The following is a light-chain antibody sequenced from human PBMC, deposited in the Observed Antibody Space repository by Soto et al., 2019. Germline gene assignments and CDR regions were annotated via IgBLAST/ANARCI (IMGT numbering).Light chain of an antibody. CDR2: DAS. CDR1: QIVSSSY. J-gene: IGKJ1*01. V-gene: IGKV3-20*01. CDR3: QQYGSSPRT. Sequence: EIVLTHSPFTLSLSPVERATLSCMASQIVSSSYLAWYQQKPGQAPRLLISDASNRATGIPDRFSGSGSGTDFTLTISRLEPGDFAVYFCQQYGSSPRTFGQGTKVDI.